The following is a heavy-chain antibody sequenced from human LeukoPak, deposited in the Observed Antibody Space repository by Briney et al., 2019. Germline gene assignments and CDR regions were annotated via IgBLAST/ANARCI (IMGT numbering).Heavy chain of an antibody. V-gene: IGHV3-30-3*01. Sequence: PGGSLRLSCAASGFTFSSYAMHWVRQAPGKGLEWVAVISYDGSNKYYADSVKGRFTISRDNSKNTLYLQMNSLRAEDTAVYYCARPTIAAAARIYYGMDVWGQGTTVTVSS. CDR3: ARPTIAAAARIYYGMDV. D-gene: IGHD6-13*01. CDR2: ISYDGSNK. CDR1: GFTFSSYA. J-gene: IGHJ6*02.